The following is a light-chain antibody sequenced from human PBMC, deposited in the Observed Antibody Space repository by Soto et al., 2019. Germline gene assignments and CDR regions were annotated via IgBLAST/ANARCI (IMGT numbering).Light chain of an antibody. V-gene: IGLV2-14*01. CDR1: SSDVGGYNY. J-gene: IGLJ2*01. CDR3: NSYTSGSTPVV. CDR2: EVS. Sequence: QSALTQPASVSGSPGQSITISCTGTSSDVGGYNYVSWYQQHPGKAPKLMIYEVSNRPSGVSNRFSGSKSGNTASLTISGLQAEDEADYYCNSYTSGSTPVVFGGGTQLTVL.